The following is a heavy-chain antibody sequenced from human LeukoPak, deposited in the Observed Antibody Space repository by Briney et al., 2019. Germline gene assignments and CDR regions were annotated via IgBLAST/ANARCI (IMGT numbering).Heavy chain of an antibody. V-gene: IGHV3-23*01. D-gene: IGHD3-10*01. Sequence: GGSLRLSCAASGFTFSSYAMSWVRQAPGKGLEWVSAISGSGGTTYYADSVKGRFTISRDNSKSTLYVQMNSLRAEDTAVYYCVRESVDGSGSGAFDIWGQGTMVSVSS. CDR2: ISGSGGTT. CDR3: VRESVDGSGSGAFDI. CDR1: GFTFSSYA. J-gene: IGHJ3*02.